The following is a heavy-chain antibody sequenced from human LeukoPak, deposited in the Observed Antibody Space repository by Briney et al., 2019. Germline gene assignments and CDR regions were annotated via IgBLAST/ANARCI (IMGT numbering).Heavy chain of an antibody. CDR3: ARDGMAVAVGYFDL. Sequence: SQTLSLTCAISGDSVSSNSATWNWIRQSPSRGLEWMGRTYYRSKWYNDYAASVKSRITIKPDTSKNQFSLQLNSVTPEDTAVYYCARDGMAVAVGYFDLWGRGTLVTVSS. D-gene: IGHD6-19*01. CDR1: GDSVSSNSAT. CDR2: TYYRSKWYN. J-gene: IGHJ2*01. V-gene: IGHV6-1*01.